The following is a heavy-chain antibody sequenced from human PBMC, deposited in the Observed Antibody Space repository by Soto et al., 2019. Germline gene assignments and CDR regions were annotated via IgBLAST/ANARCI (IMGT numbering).Heavy chain of an antibody. D-gene: IGHD3-22*01. V-gene: IGHV3-23*01. Sequence: EVQLLESGGGLIQPGGSLRLSCTASGFTFRTYAMTWFRQAPGKGLEWVSAISGSAGTFYATSVKGRFTISRDNSRSTVYLQMNSLRAEDTAVYYCTRSRGLYYDSSGYFDYWGQGTLVTVAS. CDR1: GFTFRTYA. CDR2: ISGSAGT. CDR3: TRSRGLYYDSSGYFDY. J-gene: IGHJ4*02.